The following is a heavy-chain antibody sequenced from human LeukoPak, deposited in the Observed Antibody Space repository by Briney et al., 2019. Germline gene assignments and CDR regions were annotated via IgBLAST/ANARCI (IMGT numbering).Heavy chain of an antibody. Sequence: ASVKVSCKASGYTFTSYYMRWVRQAPGQGLEWMGVINPSGGSTSYAQKFQGRVTMTRDTSTSTVYMELSSLRSEDTAVYYCARNTIFGVPSYYYSYYMDVWGKGTTVTVSS. J-gene: IGHJ6*03. CDR1: GYTFTSYY. V-gene: IGHV1-46*01. CDR3: ARNTIFGVPSYYYSYYMDV. CDR2: INPSGGST. D-gene: IGHD3-3*01.